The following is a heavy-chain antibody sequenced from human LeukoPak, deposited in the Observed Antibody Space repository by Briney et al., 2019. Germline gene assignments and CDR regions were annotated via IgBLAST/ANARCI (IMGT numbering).Heavy chain of an antibody. CDR1: CGSISSSFYY. J-gene: IGHJ5*02. CDR2: IYYSGST. Sequence: SDTLSLTCTVSCGSISSSFYYWVWMREPPGKGVEWFGSIYYSGSTYYNPSLKSRVTISVDTSKNQFSLELSSVSAADTAVFFCARLRRYSDFWSGYYTGISWFDPWGQGTLVTVSS. V-gene: IGHV4-39*07. CDR3: ARLRRYSDFWSGYYTGISWFDP. D-gene: IGHD3-3*01.